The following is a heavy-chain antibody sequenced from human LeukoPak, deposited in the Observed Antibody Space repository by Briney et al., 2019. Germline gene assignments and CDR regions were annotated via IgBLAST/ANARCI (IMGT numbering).Heavy chain of an antibody. CDR2: ISGSGGST. J-gene: IGHJ4*02. Sequence: GGSLRLSCAASGFTFSSYAMNWVRQAPGKGLEWVSVISGSGGSTYYADSVKGRFTISRDYSKNTLSLQMNSLRVEDTAVYYCASGDLYCSGGTCYHYFDYWGQGTLVTVSP. V-gene: IGHV3-23*01. D-gene: IGHD2-15*01. CDR3: ASGDLYCSGGTCYHYFDY. CDR1: GFTFSSYA.